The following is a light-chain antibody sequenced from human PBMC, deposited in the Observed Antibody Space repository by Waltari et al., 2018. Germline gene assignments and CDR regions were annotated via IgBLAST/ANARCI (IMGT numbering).Light chain of an antibody. V-gene: IGLV3-21*03. Sequence: SYVLTQPHSVSAAPGKTARLTCGGDRIGDKSVHWYQQKSVQAPGLVVYDDSDRPSGVPARFSGSNSGNTATLSITRVEAGDEADYYCQVWDSRSNHVVFGGGTQLTVL. CDR2: DDS. CDR3: QVWDSRSNHVV. CDR1: RIGDKS. J-gene: IGLJ2*01.